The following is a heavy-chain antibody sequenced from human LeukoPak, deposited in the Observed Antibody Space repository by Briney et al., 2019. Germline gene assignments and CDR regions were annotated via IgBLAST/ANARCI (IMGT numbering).Heavy chain of an antibody. CDR3: ARDLSKLYYYYGMDV. V-gene: IGHV3-48*02. CDR2: ISSSSSTI. J-gene: IGHJ6*02. CDR1: GFTFSSYS. D-gene: IGHD4-4*01. Sequence: GGSLRLSCAASGFTFSSYSMNWVRQAPGKGLEWVSYISSSSSTIYYADSVKGRFTISRDNAKNSLYLQMNSLRDEDTAVYYCARDLSKLYYYYGMDVWGQGTTVTVS.